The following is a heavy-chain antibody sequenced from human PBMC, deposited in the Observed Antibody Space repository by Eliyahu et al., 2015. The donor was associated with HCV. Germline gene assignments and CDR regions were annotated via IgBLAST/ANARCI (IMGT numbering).Heavy chain of an antibody. CDR1: GFTLKSXG. CDR3: ARDQGGDAGMDV. Sequence: QVLLVESGGDVVQPGRSLRLSCAASGFTLKSXGMHWVRQAPGKGLEWVAVIWHDGSDSSYADSVEGRFTISRDNSKNTVFLQMNSLRAEDTGAYYCARDQGGDAGMDVWGQGTMLTISS. V-gene: IGHV3-33*01. D-gene: IGHD2-21*01. J-gene: IGHJ6*02. CDR2: IWHDGSDS.